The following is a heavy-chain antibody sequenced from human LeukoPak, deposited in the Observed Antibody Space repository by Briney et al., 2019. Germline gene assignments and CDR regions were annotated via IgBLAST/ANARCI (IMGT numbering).Heavy chain of an antibody. CDR2: ILVGGGNT. D-gene: IGHD2-2*01. CDR3: ASDPPYTSSSAW. J-gene: IGHJ4*02. CDR1: GFTFTSTA. V-gene: IGHV1-58*01. Sequence: ASVTVSCNASGFTFTSTAVQWVRQARGQRLEWIGWILVGGGNTNYAQMFQERVTLTWDVSTRTAYMVLSSLRSEDTTIYYCASDPPYTSSSAWWGQGTLVIVSS.